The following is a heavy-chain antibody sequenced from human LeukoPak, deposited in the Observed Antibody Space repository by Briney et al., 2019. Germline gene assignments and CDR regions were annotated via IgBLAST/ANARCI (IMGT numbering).Heavy chain of an antibody. CDR2: ISSGGSA. Sequence: GGSLSLSCAASGFNFSSYAVSWVRQAPGKGLEWVSSISSGGSAYCADSVKGRFTISRDNSKDTLYLQMTSLRAEDTALYYCAKNRGITTASFDSWGQGTLVTVSS. CDR3: AKNRGITTASFDS. V-gene: IGHV3-23*01. CDR1: GFNFSSYA. J-gene: IGHJ4*02. D-gene: IGHD3-22*01.